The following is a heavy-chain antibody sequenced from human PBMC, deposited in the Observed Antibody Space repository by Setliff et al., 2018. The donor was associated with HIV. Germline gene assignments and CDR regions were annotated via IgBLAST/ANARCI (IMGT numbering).Heavy chain of an antibody. V-gene: IGHV3-23*01. CDR1: GFTFSTYA. CDR3: ARDPNGDYVGAFEI. CDR2: LRGSGGGT. D-gene: IGHD4-17*01. J-gene: IGHJ3*02. Sequence: GGSLRLSCAASGFTFSTYAMTWVRQAPGKGLEWVSSLRGSGGGTIYTDSATGRFTISRDNSKNTLYLQMNSLRTDDTAVYYCARDPNGDYVGAFEIWGQGTMVTVSS.